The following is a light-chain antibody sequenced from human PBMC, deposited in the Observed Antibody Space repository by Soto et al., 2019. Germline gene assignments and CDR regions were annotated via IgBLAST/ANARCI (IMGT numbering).Light chain of an antibody. CDR2: AAS. Sequence: DIQMTQSPSSLFASVGARGTITCRASQSISSYLNWYQQKQGKXXKXXIYAASSLQSGVPSRFSGSGSGTDLTITINILQPEDCETYYGQQTYSTPLTFAGGTKVDIK. V-gene: IGKV1-39*01. CDR1: QSISSY. J-gene: IGKJ4*01. CDR3: QQTYSTPLT.